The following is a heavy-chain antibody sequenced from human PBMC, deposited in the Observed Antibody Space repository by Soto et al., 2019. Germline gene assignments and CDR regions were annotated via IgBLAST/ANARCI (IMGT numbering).Heavy chain of an antibody. CDR3: ARENRPAHGGSYFFDY. CDR1: GFTFSSYA. Sequence: GGSLRLSCSASGFTFSSYAMSWVRQAPGKGLEWVSAISGSGGSTYCADSVKGRFTISRDNSKNTLYLQMNSLRAEDTAVYYCARENRPAHGGSYFFDYWGQGTLVTVSS. CDR2: ISGSGGST. V-gene: IGHV3-23*01. J-gene: IGHJ4*02. D-gene: IGHD1-26*01.